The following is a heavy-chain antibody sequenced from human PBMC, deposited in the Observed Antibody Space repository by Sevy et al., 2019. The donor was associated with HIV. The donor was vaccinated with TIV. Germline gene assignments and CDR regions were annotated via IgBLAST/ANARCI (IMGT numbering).Heavy chain of an antibody. D-gene: IGHD2-8*01. V-gene: IGHV3-30*02. Sequence: GGSLRLSCAASGFTFSSYGMHWVRQAPGKGLEWVAFIRYDGSNKYYADSVKGRFTISRDNSQNTLHLQMNSLRADDTAVYYCAKALNPALESMLQVNLRTLKGFDVWGQGTMVTVSS. J-gene: IGHJ3*01. CDR3: AKALNPALESMLQVNLRTLKGFDV. CDR2: IRYDGSNK. CDR1: GFTFSSYG.